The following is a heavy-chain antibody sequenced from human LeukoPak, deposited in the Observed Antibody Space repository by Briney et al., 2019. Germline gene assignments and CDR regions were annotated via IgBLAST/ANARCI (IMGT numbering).Heavy chain of an antibody. V-gene: IGHV3-30*02. CDR2: IRYDGSNK. J-gene: IGHJ4*02. D-gene: IGHD4-17*01. CDR1: GFTFSSYG. CDR3: AKDPLDYGDYKGPGGYYFDY. Sequence: AGGSLRVSCAASGFTFSSYGMHWVRQAPGKGLEWVAFIRYDGSNKYYADSVKGRFTISRDNSKNTLYLQMNSLRAEDTAVYYCAKDPLDYGDYKGPGGYYFDYWGQGTLVTVSS.